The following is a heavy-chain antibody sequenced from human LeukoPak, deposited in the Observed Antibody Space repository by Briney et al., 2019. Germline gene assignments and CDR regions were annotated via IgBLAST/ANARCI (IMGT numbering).Heavy chain of an antibody. J-gene: IGHJ5*02. CDR1: GGSFSGYY. V-gene: IGHV4-34*01. CDR2: INHSGST. CDR3: ARYYAPRRYNWFDP. D-gene: IGHD3-16*01. Sequence: PSETLSLTCAVYGGSFSGYYWSWIRQPPGKGLEWIGEINHSGSTNYNPSLKSRVTISVDTSKNQFSLKLSSVTAADMAVYYCARYYAPRRYNWFDPWGQGTLVTVSS.